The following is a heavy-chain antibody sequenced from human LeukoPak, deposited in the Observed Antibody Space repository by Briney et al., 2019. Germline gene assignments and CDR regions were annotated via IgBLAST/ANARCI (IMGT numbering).Heavy chain of an antibody. J-gene: IGHJ4*02. D-gene: IGHD2-15*01. CDR1: GFTFSSYA. V-gene: IGHV3-23*01. Sequence: GGTLRLSCAASGFTFSSYAMGWVRQAPGKGLEWVSSIGGSGGGTYYADSVKGRFTISRDNSKNTLYLQMNSLRAEDTALYYCARSQSQFVVVVAAITPEYWGQGTLVTVSS. CDR3: ARSQSQFVVVVAAITPEY. CDR2: IGGSGGGT.